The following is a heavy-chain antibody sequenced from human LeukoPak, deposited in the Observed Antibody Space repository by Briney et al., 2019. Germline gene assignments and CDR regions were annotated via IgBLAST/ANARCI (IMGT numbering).Heavy chain of an antibody. CDR3: ARGGHGYGVPHPFDI. CDR2: INQRRNT. CDR1: GGSFGGYY. J-gene: IGHJ3*02. Sequence: PSETLSLTRAVYGGSFGGYYWSWIRQPPGKGLEWIGEINQRRNTNYNASLKSRVTVSLDTSRTQFSLNLTSVTAADTAVYYCARGGHGYGVPHPFDIWGQGTLVSISS. D-gene: IGHD3-22*01. V-gene: IGHV4-34*01.